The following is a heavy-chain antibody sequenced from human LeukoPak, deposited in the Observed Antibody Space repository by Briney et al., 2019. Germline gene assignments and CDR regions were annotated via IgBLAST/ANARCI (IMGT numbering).Heavy chain of an antibody. CDR1: GFTFSSYA. CDR2: ISVSGGST. D-gene: IGHD2-2*01. Sequence: GSLRLSCAASGFTFSSYAMSWVRQAPGKGLEWVSAISVSGGSTYYADSVKGRFTISRDNSKNTLYLQMNSLRAEDTAVYYCAKDVLPYCSSTSCYPDAFDIWGQGTMVTVSS. J-gene: IGHJ3*02. CDR3: AKDVLPYCSSTSCYPDAFDI. V-gene: IGHV3-23*01.